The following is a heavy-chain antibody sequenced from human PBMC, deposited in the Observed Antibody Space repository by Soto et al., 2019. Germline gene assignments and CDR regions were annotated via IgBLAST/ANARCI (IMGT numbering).Heavy chain of an antibody. Sequence: QVQXVQSGAEVKXPGASVXVSCKXXGYTXTSYXINXXXXXXXQGLEWMGWMNPNSGNTGYAQKFQGRVTMTRNTSISTAYMELSSLRSEDTAVYYCASTRGWLLSAWGQGTLVTVSS. J-gene: IGHJ5*02. D-gene: IGHD3-3*01. CDR3: ASTRGWLLSA. V-gene: IGHV1-8*01. CDR1: GYTXTSYX. CDR2: MNPNSGNT.